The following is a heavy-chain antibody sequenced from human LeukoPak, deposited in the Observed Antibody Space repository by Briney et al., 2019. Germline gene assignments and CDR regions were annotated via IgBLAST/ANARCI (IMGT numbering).Heavy chain of an antibody. D-gene: IGHD6-13*01. CDR3: ARMYSSSWYKANWFDP. V-gene: IGHV1-3*01. J-gene: IGHJ5*02. Sequence: GASVKVSGKASGYTFTSYAMHWVRQAPGQRLEWMGWINAGNGNTKYSQKFQGRVTITRDTSASTAYMELSSLRSEDTAVYYCARMYSSSWYKANWFDPWGQGTLVTVSS. CDR2: INAGNGNT. CDR1: GYTFTSYA.